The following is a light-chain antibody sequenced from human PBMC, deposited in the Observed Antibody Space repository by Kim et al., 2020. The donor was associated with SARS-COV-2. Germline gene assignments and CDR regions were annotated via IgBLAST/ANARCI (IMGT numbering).Light chain of an antibody. CDR3: FSRNSLILM. CDR2: DVS. Sequence: QSSLTQPASVSGSPGQSITISCTGTSSDIGTYTSVSWYQHHPGKAPKFIIYDVSERPSGVSNRFSGSKSGNTASLTISVLQAEDEAAYYCFSRNSLILMFGGGTQLTVL. V-gene: IGLV2-14*03. J-gene: IGLJ3*02. CDR1: SSDIGTYTS.